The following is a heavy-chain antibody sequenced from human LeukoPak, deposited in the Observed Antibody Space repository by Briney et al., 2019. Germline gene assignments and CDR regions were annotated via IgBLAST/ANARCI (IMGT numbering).Heavy chain of an antibody. CDR3: ARGVPPLDY. V-gene: IGHV4-59*01. Sequence: SETLSLTCTVSGGSISSYYWSWIRQPPGKGLEWIGYIYYSGGTNYNPSLKSRVTISVDTSKNQFSLKLSSVTAADTAVYYCARGVPPLDYSGQGTLVTVSS. J-gene: IGHJ4*02. CDR2: IYYSGGT. CDR1: GGSISSYY.